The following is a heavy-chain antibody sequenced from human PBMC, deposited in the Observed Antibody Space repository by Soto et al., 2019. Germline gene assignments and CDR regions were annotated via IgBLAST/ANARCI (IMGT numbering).Heavy chain of an antibody. D-gene: IGHD5-18*01. CDR2: IYYSGTT. Sequence: QVQLQESGPGLVKPSETLSLTCTVSGGSISSYYWSWIRQPPGKGLELIGYIYYSGTTDYNPSLTSLATISVDRSKNQFSLKLNSVTAADTAVYYCARHVDSTRAYYFDYWGQGTLVTVSS. V-gene: IGHV4-59*01. CDR3: ARHVDSTRAYYFDY. CDR1: GGSISSYY. J-gene: IGHJ4*02.